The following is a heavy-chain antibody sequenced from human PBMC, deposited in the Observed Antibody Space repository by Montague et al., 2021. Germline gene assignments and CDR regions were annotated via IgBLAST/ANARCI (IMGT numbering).Heavy chain of an antibody. Sequence: SLRLSCAGSGFDFGFAWMHLVRQAPGKGLDWVGRIKAKIDSGAIDYAAPVKGRFIISRDDSKTTLFLQMSNLKTYDTGVSYCTPGGWEYYYRYNGMNGWGKGTPVTVSS. V-gene: IGHV3-15*01. CDR3: TPGGWEYYYRYNGMNG. CDR1: GFDFGFAW. J-gene: IGHJ6*04. D-gene: IGHD3-16*02. CDR2: IKAKIDSGAI.